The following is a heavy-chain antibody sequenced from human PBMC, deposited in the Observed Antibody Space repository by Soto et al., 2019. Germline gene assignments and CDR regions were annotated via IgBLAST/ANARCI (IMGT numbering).Heavy chain of an antibody. V-gene: IGHV3-13*05. CDR1: GFILSVYD. J-gene: IGHJ6*02. CDR2: IGTAGDP. D-gene: IGHD3-22*01. CDR3: ARAGYDSSGYYFYAMDV. Sequence: PXGSLSLSCVASGFILSVYDMHWVRQATGEGLEWVSAIGTAGDPYYSGSVKGRFTISRGNAENSVYLQMNSLRAGDTAVYYCARAGYDSSGYYFYAMDVWGPGTTVTVSS.